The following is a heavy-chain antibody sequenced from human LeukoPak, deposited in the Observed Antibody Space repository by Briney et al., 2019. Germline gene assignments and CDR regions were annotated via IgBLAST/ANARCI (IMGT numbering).Heavy chain of an antibody. J-gene: IGHJ4*02. V-gene: IGHV1-2*02. CDR1: GYTFTGHY. D-gene: IGHD1-26*01. Sequence: ASVKVSCKASGYTFTGHYIHWLRQAPGQGLEWVGWINPASSGTNFAQKFQGRVTMTWDTSTSTAHMELSSLTPDDAAVFYCARQLGNYYRAFDYWGQGTLVTVSS. CDR2: INPASSGT. CDR3: ARQLGNYYRAFDY.